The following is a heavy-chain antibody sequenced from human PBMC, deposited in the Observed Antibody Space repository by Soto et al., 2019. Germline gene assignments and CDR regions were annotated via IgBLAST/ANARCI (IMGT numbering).Heavy chain of an antibody. CDR3: ARDQRYLRQGYSDY. CDR1: AFIFSDHS. V-gene: IGHV3-21*01. J-gene: IGHJ4*02. D-gene: IGHD4-4*01. CDR2: IGDTGTFI. Sequence: EVQLVESGGGLVKPGGSLRLSCVGSAFIFSDHSMNWVRQAPGKGLEWVTSIGDTGTFIYYADSVKGRFTISRDNTKNSPLLQMDSRRAEDTAVYYCARDQRYLRQGYSDYWGQGTLVTVSS.